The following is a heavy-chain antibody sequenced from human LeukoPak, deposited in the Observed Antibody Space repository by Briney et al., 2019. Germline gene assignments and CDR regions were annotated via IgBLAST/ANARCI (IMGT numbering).Heavy chain of an antibody. CDR1: GDGVSSSTAS. J-gene: IGHJ3*02. CDR2: TYYRSKWYY. V-gene: IGHV6-1*01. CDR3: AGGVPTPAFEI. Sequence: SQTLSLTCAISGDGVSSSTASWTWIRQSPSRGLEWLGRTYYRSKWYYDYAVSVKSRIIINPDTSKNQFSLQLNSVTPEDTAVYYCAGGVPTPAFEIWGQGTMVTVSS.